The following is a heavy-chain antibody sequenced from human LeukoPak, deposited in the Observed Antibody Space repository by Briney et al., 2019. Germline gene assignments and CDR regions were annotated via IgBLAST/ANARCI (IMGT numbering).Heavy chain of an antibody. D-gene: IGHD3-10*01. CDR3: AARPTMVRGVIFH. V-gene: IGHV4-59*08. CDR1: GGSISSYY. J-gene: IGHJ4*02. Sequence: SETLSLTCTVSGGSISSYYWSWIRQPPGKGLEWIGYIYYSGSTNYNPSLKSRVTISVDTSKNQFSLKLSSVTAADTAVYYCAARPTMVRGVIFHWGQGTLVTVSS. CDR2: IYYSGST.